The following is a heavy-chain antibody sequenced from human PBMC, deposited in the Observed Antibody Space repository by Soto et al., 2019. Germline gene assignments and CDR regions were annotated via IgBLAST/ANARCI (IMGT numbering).Heavy chain of an antibody. CDR1: GYTFTSYG. V-gene: IGHV1-18*04. CDR2: ISAYNGNT. CDR3: ARVPSSPPVFAFDY. Sequence: GASVKVSCKASGYTFTSYGISWVRQAPGQGLEWMGWISAYNGNTNYAQKLQGRVTMTTDTSTSTAYMELRSLRSDDTAVYYRARVPSSPPVFAFDYWGQGTLVTSPQ. D-gene: IGHD6-13*01. J-gene: IGHJ4*02.